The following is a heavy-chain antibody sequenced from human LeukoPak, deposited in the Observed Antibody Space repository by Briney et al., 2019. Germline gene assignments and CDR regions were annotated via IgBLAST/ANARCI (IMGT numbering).Heavy chain of an antibody. J-gene: IGHJ4*02. V-gene: IGHV4-39*07. Sequence: SETLSLTCTVSGGSISSSSYYWGWIRQPPGKGLEWIGSIYYSGSTNYNPSLKSRVTISVDTSKNQFSLKLSSVTAADTAVYYCATSQASTWHYFDYWGQGTLVTVSS. CDR2: IYYSGST. D-gene: IGHD2-2*01. CDR1: GGSISSSSYY. CDR3: ATSQASTWHYFDY.